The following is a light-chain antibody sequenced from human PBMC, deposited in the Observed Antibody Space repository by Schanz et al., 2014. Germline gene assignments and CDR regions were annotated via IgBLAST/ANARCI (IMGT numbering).Light chain of an antibody. V-gene: IGLV2-8*01. Sequence: QSALTQPPSASGSPGQSVTISCTGTDVGGYNYVSWYQRHPGKAPKLMIYDVSKRPSGVPDRFSGSKSGNTASLTVSGLQAEDEADYYCSSYAGSNFVVFGGGTKLTVL. CDR2: DVS. CDR1: DVGGYNY. J-gene: IGLJ2*01. CDR3: SSYAGSNFVV.